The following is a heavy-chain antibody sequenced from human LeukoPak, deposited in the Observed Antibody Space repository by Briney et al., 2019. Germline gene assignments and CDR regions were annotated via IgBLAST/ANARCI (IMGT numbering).Heavy chain of an antibody. CDR2: IIPIFGTA. D-gene: IGHD4-17*01. V-gene: IGHV1-69*05. Sequence: SVKVSCKASGGTFSSYAISWVRQAPGQGLEWMGGIIPIFGTANYAQKFQGRVTITTVESTSTAYMEPSSLRSEDTAVYYCARVHRSALTTVITPWYYYMDVWGKGTTVTVSS. CDR3: ARVHRSALTTVITPWYYYMDV. CDR1: GGTFSSYA. J-gene: IGHJ6*03.